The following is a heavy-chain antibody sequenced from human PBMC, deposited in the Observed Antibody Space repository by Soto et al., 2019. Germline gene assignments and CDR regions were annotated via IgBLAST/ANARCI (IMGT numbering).Heavy chain of an antibody. V-gene: IGHV6-1*01. D-gene: IGHD1-7*01. CDR3: ARTIAGTQYYYYAMLV. CDR2: TDYRSKRYN. J-gene: IGHJ6*02. Sequence: SQTLSLTSAISVDSVSSNSAAWESVCQSPSRGLEWLGRTDYRSKRYNAYAVSMKSPITINPDTSKNQFFLQLNSVTPEDTAVYFCARTIAGTQYYYYAMLVWGQGTTVTVSS. CDR1: VDSVSSNSAA.